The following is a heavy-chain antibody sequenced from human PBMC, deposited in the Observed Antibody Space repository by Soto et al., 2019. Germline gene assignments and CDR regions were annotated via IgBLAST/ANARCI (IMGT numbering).Heavy chain of an antibody. CDR2: ISYDGSNK. D-gene: IGHD3-3*01. J-gene: IGHJ4*02. CDR3: AKDITVVGAATDY. CDR1: GFTFSSYG. Sequence: PGGSLRLSCAASGFTFSSYGMHWVRQAPGKGLEWVAVISYDGSNKYYADSVKGRFTISRDNSKNTLYLQMNSLRAEDTAVYYCAKDITVVGAATDYWGQGTLVTVSS. V-gene: IGHV3-30*18.